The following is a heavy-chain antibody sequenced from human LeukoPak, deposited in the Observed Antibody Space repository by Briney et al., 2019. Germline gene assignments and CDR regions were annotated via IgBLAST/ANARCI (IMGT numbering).Heavy chain of an antibody. Sequence: SETLSLTCAVYGGSFSGYYWGWIRQPPGKGLEWIGEINHSGSTNYNPSLKSRVTISVDTSKNQFSLKLSSVTAADTAVYYCARRTTMIGGYFDYWGQGTLVTVSS. CDR1: GGSFSGYY. CDR2: INHSGST. V-gene: IGHV4-34*01. J-gene: IGHJ4*02. CDR3: ARRTTMIGGYFDY. D-gene: IGHD3-22*01.